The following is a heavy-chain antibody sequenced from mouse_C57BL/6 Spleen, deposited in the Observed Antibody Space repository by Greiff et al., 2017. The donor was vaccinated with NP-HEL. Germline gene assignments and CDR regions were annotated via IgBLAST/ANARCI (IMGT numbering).Heavy chain of an antibody. V-gene: IGHV1-82*01. D-gene: IGHD2-4*01. CDR1: GYAFSSSW. CDR3: ARAGDDYDGNFDY. CDR2: IYPGDGDT. Sequence: VQLQQSGPELVKPGASVKISCKASGYAFSSSWMNWVKQRPGKGLEWIGRIYPGDGDTNYNGKFKGKATLTADKSSSTAYMQLSSLTSEDSAVYFCARAGDDYDGNFDYWGQGTTLTVSS. J-gene: IGHJ2*01.